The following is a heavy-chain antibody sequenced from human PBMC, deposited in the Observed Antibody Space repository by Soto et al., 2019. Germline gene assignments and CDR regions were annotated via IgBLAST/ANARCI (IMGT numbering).Heavy chain of an antibody. D-gene: IGHD3-10*01. CDR2: IWYDGSMK. CDR1: GFTFSSYG. V-gene: IGHV3-33*01. Sequence: QVQLGESGGGVVQPGRSLRLSCAASGFTFSSYGMHWVRQAPGKGLEWVAVIWYDGSMKYYADSVKGRFTISRDNSKNTLYLQMNSLRAEDTAVYYCARELSYIMGQGVFDYWGQGTLVTVSS. CDR3: ARELSYIMGQGVFDY. J-gene: IGHJ4*02.